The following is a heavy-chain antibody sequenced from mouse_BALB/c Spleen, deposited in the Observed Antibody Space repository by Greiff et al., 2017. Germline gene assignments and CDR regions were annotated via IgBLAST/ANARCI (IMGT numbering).Heavy chain of an antibody. CDR1: GFNIKDTY. J-gene: IGHJ3*01. D-gene: IGHD2-2*01. CDR3: AKWDGYGAY. V-gene: IGHV14-3*02. CDR2: IDPANGNT. Sequence: VQLQQPGAELVKPGASVKLSCTASGFNIKDTYMHWVKQRPEQGLEWIGRIDPANGNTKYDPKFQGKATITTDTSSNTVYLQLSSLTSEDTAVYYCAKWDGYGAYWGQGTLVTVSA.